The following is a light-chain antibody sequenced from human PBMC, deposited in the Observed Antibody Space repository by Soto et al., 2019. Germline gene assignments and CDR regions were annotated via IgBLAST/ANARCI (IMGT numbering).Light chain of an antibody. CDR2: GAS. V-gene: IGKV3-20*01. CDR3: QQYGSSSLT. Sequence: EIVLTQSPGTLSLSPGERATLSCRASQSVSSSYLAWYQQKPGQAPRLLIYGASSRATGIPDRFSGSGSGTDFTLTISRQEPDDFAVDYCQQYGSSSLTCGPGTKVDIK. CDR1: QSVSSSY. J-gene: IGKJ3*01.